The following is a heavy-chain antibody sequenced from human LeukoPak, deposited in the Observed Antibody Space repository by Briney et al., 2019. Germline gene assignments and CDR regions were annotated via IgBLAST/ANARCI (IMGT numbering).Heavy chain of an antibody. V-gene: IGHV1-69*13. CDR1: GGTFGSYV. J-gene: IGHJ4*02. Sequence: ASVKVSCKASGGTFGSYVINWVRQAPGQGLEWMGGIIPTFGTTHFAQNFQGRVTITADESTSTVFMEVGSLRSEDRAVYYCARQKADAGYDSPFDLWGQGTLVTVSS. CDR3: ARQKADAGYDSPFDL. D-gene: IGHD5-12*01. CDR2: IIPTFGTT.